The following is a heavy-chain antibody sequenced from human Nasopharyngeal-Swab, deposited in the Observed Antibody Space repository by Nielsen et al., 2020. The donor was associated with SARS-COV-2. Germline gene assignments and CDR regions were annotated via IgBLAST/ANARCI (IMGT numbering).Heavy chain of an antibody. CDR1: GYSFTSYW. V-gene: IGHV5-10-1*01. D-gene: IGHD3-9*01. Sequence: GESLKISCKGSGYSFTSYWISWVRQMPGKGLEWMGRIDPSDSYTNYSPSFQGHVTISADKSISTAYLQWSSLKASDTAMYYCARVSVYFGRPRNWFDPWGQGTLVTVSS. CDR3: ARVSVYFGRPRNWFDP. CDR2: IDPSDSYT. J-gene: IGHJ5*02.